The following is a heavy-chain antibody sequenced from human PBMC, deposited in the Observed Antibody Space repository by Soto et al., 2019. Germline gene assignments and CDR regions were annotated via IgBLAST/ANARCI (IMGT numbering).Heavy chain of an antibody. Sequence: EVQLLESGGGLVQPGGSLRLSCTASGFTFSDHAMTWVRQAPGKGLEWLSGISGGGTGAYYAASVKGRFTVSRANSNNTVFLQMDSLGVDDTAVFYCAIGLWGPTHWGQGTLVTVSS. CDR1: GFTFSDHA. J-gene: IGHJ4*02. V-gene: IGHV3-23*01. CDR3: AIGLWGPTH. D-gene: IGHD3-16*01. CDR2: ISGGGTGA.